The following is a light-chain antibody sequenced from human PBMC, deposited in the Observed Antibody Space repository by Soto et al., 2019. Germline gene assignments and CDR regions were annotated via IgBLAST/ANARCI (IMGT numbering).Light chain of an antibody. V-gene: IGLV8-61*01. Sequence: QTVVTQEPSFSVSPGGTVTLTCGLSSDSVSASHFPSGYQQTPGQAPRTLIYNTNTRSSGVPDRFSGSILGNRAALTITGAQADYEYDYYCVLYMRSGISVFGGGTQLTVL. CDR2: NTN. J-gene: IGLJ2*01. CDR3: VLYMRSGISV. CDR1: SDSVSASHF.